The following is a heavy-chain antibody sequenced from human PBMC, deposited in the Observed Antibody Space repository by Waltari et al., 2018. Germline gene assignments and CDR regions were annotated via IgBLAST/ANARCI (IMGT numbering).Heavy chain of an antibody. CDR3: ASRIAGAGTGGFDY. Sequence: QVQLVQSGAAVKKPGSSVKVSCKASEGTFRSYAISWIRQAPGPGREWMGGIIRIFGTANYAQKVQGRVTITADESTSTAYMERSSLRSEDTAVYYCASRIAGAGTGGFDYWGQGTLVTVSS. CDR2: IIRIFGTA. V-gene: IGHV1-69*01. CDR1: EGTFRSYA. J-gene: IGHJ4*02. D-gene: IGHD6-19*01.